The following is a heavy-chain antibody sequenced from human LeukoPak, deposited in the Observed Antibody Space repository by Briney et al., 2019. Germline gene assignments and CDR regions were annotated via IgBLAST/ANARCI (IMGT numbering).Heavy chain of an antibody. D-gene: IGHD6-19*01. J-gene: IGHJ6*04. CDR3: ARDTILSGYSSGWYYYYGMDV. CDR2: ISAYSGNT. V-gene: IGHV1-18*04. Sequence: VSVKVSCKASGYTFTSYGISWVRQAPGQGLEWMGWISAYSGNTNYAQKLQGRVTMTTDTSTSTAYMELRSLRSDDTAVYYCARDTILSGYSSGWYYYYGMDVWGKGTTVTVSS. CDR1: GYTFTSYG.